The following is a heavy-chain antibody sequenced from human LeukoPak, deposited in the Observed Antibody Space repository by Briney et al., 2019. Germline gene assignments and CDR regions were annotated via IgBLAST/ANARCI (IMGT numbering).Heavy chain of an antibody. J-gene: IGHJ3*02. CDR2: IIPIFGTA. CDR1: GGTFSSYA. CDR3: AGSTRYRAGTTPYDAFDI. D-gene: IGHD1-1*01. Sequence: ASVKVSCKASGGTFSSYAISWVRQAPGQGLEWMGGIIPIFGTANHAQKFQGRVTITTDESTSTAYMELSSLRSEDTAVYYCAGSTRYRAGTTPYDAFDIWGQGTMVTVSS. V-gene: IGHV1-69*05.